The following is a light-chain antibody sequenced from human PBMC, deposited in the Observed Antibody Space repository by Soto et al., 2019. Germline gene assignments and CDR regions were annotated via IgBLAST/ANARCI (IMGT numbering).Light chain of an antibody. V-gene: IGLV2-18*02. Sequence: QSVLTQPPSVSGSPGQSVTISCTGTSSDVGSYNRVSWYQQPPGTAPKLMIYEVNNRPSGVPDRFSGSKSGNTASLTISGLQAEDEADYYCSSYTTSGSLVFGGGTQLTVL. J-gene: IGLJ2*01. CDR1: SSDVGSYNR. CDR3: SSYTTSGSLV. CDR2: EVN.